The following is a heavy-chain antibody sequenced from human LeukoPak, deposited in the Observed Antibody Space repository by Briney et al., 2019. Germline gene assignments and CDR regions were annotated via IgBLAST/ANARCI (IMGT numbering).Heavy chain of an antibody. Sequence: VASVKVSCKASGYTFTGYYMRWVRQAPGQGLEWMGWINPNSGGTNYAQKFQGRVTMTRDTSISTAYMELSRLRSDDTAVYYCARSDYYDSSGYYDYWGQGTLVTVSS. J-gene: IGHJ4*02. D-gene: IGHD3-22*01. CDR2: INPNSGGT. CDR3: ARSDYYDSSGYYDY. CDR1: GYTFTGYY. V-gene: IGHV1-2*02.